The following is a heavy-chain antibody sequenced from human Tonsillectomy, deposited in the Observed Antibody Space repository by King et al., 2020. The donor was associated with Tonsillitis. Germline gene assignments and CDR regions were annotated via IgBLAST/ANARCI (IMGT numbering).Heavy chain of an antibody. CDR2: ISGSAGNT. D-gene: IGHD3-3*01. Sequence: VQLVESGGGLVQPGGSLRLSCAASGFTFSSYAMSWVRQAPGKGLEGVSTISGSAGNTYNADSVKGRFTISRDNSKNTLNLQMNSLRAEDTAVYYCAKGFDFWSGYSIDAFDIWGQGTMVTVSS. CDR1: GFTFSSYA. CDR3: AKGFDFWSGYSIDAFDI. V-gene: IGHV3-23*04. J-gene: IGHJ3*02.